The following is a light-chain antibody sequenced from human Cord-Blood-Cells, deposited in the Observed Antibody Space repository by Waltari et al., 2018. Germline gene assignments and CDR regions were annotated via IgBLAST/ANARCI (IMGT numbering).Light chain of an antibody. J-gene: IGKJ4*01. CDR3: QQRSIWPPLT. Sequence: EIVLTQSPATLSLSPGERATLSCRASQSVSSYLAWYQQKPSQAPRLLIYDASNRATGIPARFSCIGSGTDFTLTISSLEPEDIAVYYCQQRSIWPPLTFGGGTKVEIK. CDR2: DAS. CDR1: QSVSSY. V-gene: IGKV3-11*01.